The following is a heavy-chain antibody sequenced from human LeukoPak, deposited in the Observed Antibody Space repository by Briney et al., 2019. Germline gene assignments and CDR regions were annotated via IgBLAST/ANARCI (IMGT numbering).Heavy chain of an antibody. CDR1: GGSISNHNW. D-gene: IGHD3-22*01. CDR3: ATYYDTSGYKFNY. CDR2: IFPDGRT. V-gene: IGHV4-4*02. J-gene: IGHJ4*02. Sequence: SGTLSLTCSVSGGSISNHNWWSWVRQPPGKGPEWIGEIFPDGRTNYNPSLRGRLTISIDKSENQFSLKLISVTAADTAVYYCATYYDTSGYKFNYWGQGTLVTVSS.